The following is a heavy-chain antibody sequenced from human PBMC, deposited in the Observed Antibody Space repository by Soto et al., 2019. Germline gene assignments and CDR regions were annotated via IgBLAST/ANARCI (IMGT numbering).Heavy chain of an antibody. CDR3: ARMSCSGGSCYLTSRYNYYVMDV. D-gene: IGHD2-15*01. CDR2: ITHSGTT. V-gene: IGHV4-34*01. J-gene: IGHJ6*02. Sequence: NHSETLSLTCAVHGACFSFYYWSWVRQAPGKGLEWIGEITHSGTTNYSPSLKSRVTISVDTSKNHFFLSLRSVTAADTGVYYFARMSCSGGSCYLTSRYNYYVMDVWGQGTTVTVS. CDR1: GACFSFYY.